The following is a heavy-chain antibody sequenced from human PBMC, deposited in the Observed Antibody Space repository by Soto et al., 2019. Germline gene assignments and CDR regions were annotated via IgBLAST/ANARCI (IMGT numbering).Heavy chain of an antibody. CDR3: ARGGYYYDSSGYYLN. CDR2: IIPIFGTA. V-gene: IGHV1-69*13. CDR1: GGTFSSYA. Sequence: SVKVSCKASGGTFSSYAISWVRQAPGQGLEWMGGIIPIFGTAKYAQKFQGRVTITADESTSTAYMELSSLRSEDTAVYYCARGGYYYDSSGYYLNWGQGNLVTVSS. J-gene: IGHJ4*02. D-gene: IGHD3-22*01.